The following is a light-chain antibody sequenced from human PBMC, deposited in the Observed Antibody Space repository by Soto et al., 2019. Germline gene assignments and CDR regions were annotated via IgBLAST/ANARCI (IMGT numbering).Light chain of an antibody. CDR2: RND. Sequence: QSVLTQPPSASGTPGQRVTISRSGSSSNIGTNYVYWYQQFPGTAPKLLIYRNDQRPSGVPDRFSGSKSGTSASLAISGLRSEDEADYYCAAWDESLSSRVFGGGTKLTVL. J-gene: IGLJ2*01. CDR3: AAWDESLSSRV. V-gene: IGLV1-47*01. CDR1: SSNIGTNY.